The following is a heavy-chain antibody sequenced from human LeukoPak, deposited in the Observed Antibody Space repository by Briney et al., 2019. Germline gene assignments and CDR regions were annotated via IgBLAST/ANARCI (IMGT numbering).Heavy chain of an antibody. J-gene: IGHJ4*02. CDR3: AKKSQAAAGPSYFDY. V-gene: IGHV3-23*01. Sequence: PGGSLRLSCAASGFTFSSYAMNWVRQAPGKGLEWVSGIRSSGGSTYYADSVKGRFTISRDNSKNTLYLQMNSLRAEDTAVYYCAKKSQAAAGPSYFDYWGQGTLVTVSS. D-gene: IGHD6-13*01. CDR1: GFTFSSYA. CDR2: IRSSGGST.